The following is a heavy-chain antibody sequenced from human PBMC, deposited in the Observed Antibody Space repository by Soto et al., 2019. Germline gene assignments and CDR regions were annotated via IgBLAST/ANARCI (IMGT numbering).Heavy chain of an antibody. CDR2: ISGCGVST. CDR3: AKGAYDFWSGYYPPPRPLDV. D-gene: IGHD3-3*01. J-gene: IGHJ6*02. Sequence: PGGSLRLSCAASGITFSSYAMSWVRQAPGKGLEWVSGISGCGVSTYYADSVKGRFTISRDNSKNTLYLQMNSLRAEDSAVYYCAKGAYDFWSGYYPPPRPLDVWGQGTTVTVSS. V-gene: IGHV3-23*01. CDR1: GITFSSYA.